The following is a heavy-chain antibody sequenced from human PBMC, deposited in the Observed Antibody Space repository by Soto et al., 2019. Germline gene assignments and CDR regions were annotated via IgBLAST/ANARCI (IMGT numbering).Heavy chain of an antibody. CDR1: TMSFNTYG. D-gene: IGHD3-10*01. CDR3: ARQRSPEGWFDP. J-gene: IGHJ5*02. Sequence: EVEMLESGGGLVQPGGSLRLSCAAYTMSFNTYGVTWVRQAPAKGLEWVSTVTVTGGSTYYADSVKGRFTISRDRSNYTVSLLLNSLRVEDTAIYYCARQRSPEGWFDPWGQGTLVTVSS. CDR2: VTVTGGST. V-gene: IGHV3-23*01.